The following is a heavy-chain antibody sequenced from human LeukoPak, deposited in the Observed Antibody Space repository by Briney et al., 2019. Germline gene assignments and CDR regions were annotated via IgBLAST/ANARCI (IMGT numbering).Heavy chain of an antibody. J-gene: IGHJ4*02. Sequence: SQTLSLTCAISGDSVSSNSAAWNWIRQSPSRGLEWLGRTYYRSKWYNDYAVSVKSRITINPDTSKNQFSLQLNSVTPEDTAVYYCARVGFYDSSGYLHYYSDYWGQGTLVTVSS. D-gene: IGHD3-22*01. CDR3: ARVGFYDSSGYLHYYSDY. CDR1: GDSVSSNSAA. CDR2: TYYRSKWYN. V-gene: IGHV6-1*01.